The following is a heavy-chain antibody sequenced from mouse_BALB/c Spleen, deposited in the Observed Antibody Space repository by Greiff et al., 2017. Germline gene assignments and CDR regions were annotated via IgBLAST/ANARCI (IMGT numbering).Heavy chain of an antibody. CDR2: ISYSGST. Sequence: EVHLVESGPGLVKPSQSLSLTCTVTGYSITSDYAWNWIRQFPGNKLEWMGYISYSGSTSYNPSLKSRISITRDTSKNQFFLQLNSVTTEDTATYYCARRGDYDGYYAMDYWGQGTSVTVSS. V-gene: IGHV3-2*02. CDR1: GYSITSDYA. J-gene: IGHJ4*01. CDR3: ARRGDYDGYYAMDY. D-gene: IGHD2-4*01.